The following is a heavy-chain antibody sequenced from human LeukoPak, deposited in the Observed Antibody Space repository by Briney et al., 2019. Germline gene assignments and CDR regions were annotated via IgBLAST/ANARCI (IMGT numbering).Heavy chain of an antibody. D-gene: IGHD1-26*01. J-gene: IGHJ4*02. CDR3: IGSGGWPGY. CDR2: ISGDGST. V-gene: IGHV3-74*01. CDR1: GFTFSSYW. Sequence: PGGALSLSCAASGFTFSSYWMHWVRQAPGKGLVWVSRISGDGSTVYAAFVKGRSNISRDKAQDTVYLKKNSLRVEDTAVYYCIGSGGWPGYWGQGTLVTVSS.